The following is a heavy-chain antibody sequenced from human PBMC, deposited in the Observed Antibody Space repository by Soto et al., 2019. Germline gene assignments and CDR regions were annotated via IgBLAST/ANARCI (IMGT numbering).Heavy chain of an antibody. D-gene: IGHD6-13*01. CDR2: INAGNGNT. V-gene: IGHV1-3*01. Sequence: ASVKVSCKASGYTFTSYAMHWVRQAPGQRLEWMGWINAGNGNTKYSQKFQGRVTITRDTSASTAYMELSSLRSEDTAVYYCARAQYSSSWYNWFDPWGQGTLVTVSS. CDR1: GYTFTSYA. CDR3: ARAQYSSSWYNWFDP. J-gene: IGHJ5*02.